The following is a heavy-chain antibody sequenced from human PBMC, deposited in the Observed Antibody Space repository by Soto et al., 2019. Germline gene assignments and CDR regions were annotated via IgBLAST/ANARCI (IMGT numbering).Heavy chain of an antibody. Sequence: GGSLRLSCAASGFTFSSYAMSWVRQAPGKGLEWVGFIRSKAYGGTTEYAASVKGRFTISRDDSKSIAYLQMNSLKTEDTAVYYCAKGDVVVPAAMDIPDWFDPWGQGTLVTVSS. D-gene: IGHD2-2*01. CDR2: IRSKAYGGTT. V-gene: IGHV3-49*04. CDR3: AKGDVVVPAAMDIPDWFDP. CDR1: GFTFSSYA. J-gene: IGHJ5*02.